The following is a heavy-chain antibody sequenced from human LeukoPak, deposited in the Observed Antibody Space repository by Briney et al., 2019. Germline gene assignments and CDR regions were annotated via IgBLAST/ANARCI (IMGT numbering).Heavy chain of an antibody. Sequence: GGSLRLSCVASGFTFSNYWMHWVRQAPGKGLVWVSYIHSDGTTTNYADSVRGRFTISRDNAKNTLYLQMNSLRADDTAVYYCTRGSYYFDDWGQGTLVTVSS. CDR3: TRGSYYFDD. CDR1: GFTFSNYW. CDR2: IHSDGTTT. J-gene: IGHJ4*02. D-gene: IGHD3-10*01. V-gene: IGHV3-74*01.